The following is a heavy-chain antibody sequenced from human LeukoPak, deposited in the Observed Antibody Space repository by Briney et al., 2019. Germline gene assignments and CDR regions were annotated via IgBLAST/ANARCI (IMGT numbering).Heavy chain of an antibody. Sequence: SVKVSCKASGGTFSSYAISWVRQAPGQGLEWMGGIIPIFGTANYAQKFQGRVTITADKSTSTAYMELSSLRSEDTAVYYCARVIAVAGIVAPFDPWGQGTLVTVSS. V-gene: IGHV1-69*06. CDR3: ARVIAVAGIVAPFDP. CDR2: IIPIFGTA. CDR1: GGTFSSYA. J-gene: IGHJ5*02. D-gene: IGHD6-19*01.